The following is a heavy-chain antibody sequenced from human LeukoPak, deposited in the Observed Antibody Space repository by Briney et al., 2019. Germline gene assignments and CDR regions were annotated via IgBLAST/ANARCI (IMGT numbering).Heavy chain of an antibody. V-gene: IGHV3-48*03. Sequence: HAGGSLRLSCAASGFTFSSYEMYWVRQAPGKGLEWVSYISSSGSTIYYADSVKGRFTTSRDNAKNSLYLQMNSLRAEDTAVYYCAELGITMIGGVWGKGTTVTISS. J-gene: IGHJ6*04. D-gene: IGHD3-10*02. CDR3: AELGITMIGGV. CDR1: GFTFSSYE. CDR2: ISSSGSTI.